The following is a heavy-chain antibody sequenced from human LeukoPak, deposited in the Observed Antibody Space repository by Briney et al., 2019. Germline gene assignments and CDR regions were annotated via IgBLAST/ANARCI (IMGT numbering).Heavy chain of an antibody. J-gene: IGHJ4*02. D-gene: IGHD2-8*02. CDR2: INSDGSST. CDR3: VKGQEVVYAPTFDY. V-gene: IGHV3-74*01. Sequence: GGSLRLSCAASGFTFSSYWMHWVRQAPGKGLVWVSRINSDGSSTSYADSVKGRFTISRDNSKNSLYLQMSSLRAEDTAVYYCVKGQEVVYAPTFDYWGQGTLVTVSS. CDR1: GFTFSSYW.